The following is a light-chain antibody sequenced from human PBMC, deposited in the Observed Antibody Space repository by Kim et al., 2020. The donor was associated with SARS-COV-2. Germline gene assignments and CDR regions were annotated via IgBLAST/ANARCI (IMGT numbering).Light chain of an antibody. Sequence: PGQSGTLSCTRTRRNFGAHIYVSWYQHHPGKAPKLLIYEVNKRPSGLPDRFSGSKSANTASLTVSGLQAEDEADYYCSSYAGSNVVFGGGTQLTVL. CDR1: RRNFGAHIY. CDR2: EVN. J-gene: IGLJ2*01. CDR3: SSYAGSNVV. V-gene: IGLV2-8*01.